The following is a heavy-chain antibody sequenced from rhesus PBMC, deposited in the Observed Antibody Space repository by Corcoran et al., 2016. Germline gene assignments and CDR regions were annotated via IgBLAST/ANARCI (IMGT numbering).Heavy chain of an antibody. J-gene: IGHJ4*01. Sequence: QLQLQESGPGLVKPSETLSLTCAVSGYSISTGYYWGWLLQPPGKGLEWIGSIYGSGGSNCLSPSLKSRVTLSVDTSKNQFSLILSSVTAADTAVYYCARGYSSDWFDYWGQGVLVTVSS. CDR3: ARGYSSDWFDY. V-gene: IGHV4S14*01. CDR2: IYGSGGSN. D-gene: IGHD6-31*01. CDR1: GYSISTGYY.